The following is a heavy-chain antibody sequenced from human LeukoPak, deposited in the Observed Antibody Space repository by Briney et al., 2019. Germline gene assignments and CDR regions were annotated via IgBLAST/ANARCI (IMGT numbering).Heavy chain of an antibody. J-gene: IGHJ3*02. Sequence: GGSLRLSCAASGFTFSSYAMHWVRQAPGKGLEWVAVISYDGSNKYYADSVKGRFTISRDNSKNTLYLQMNSLRAEDTAVYYCARARDSSGYYQNDAFDIWGQGTMVTVSS. CDR3: ARARDSSGYYQNDAFDI. CDR2: ISYDGSNK. CDR1: GFTFSSYA. D-gene: IGHD3-22*01. V-gene: IGHV3-30*04.